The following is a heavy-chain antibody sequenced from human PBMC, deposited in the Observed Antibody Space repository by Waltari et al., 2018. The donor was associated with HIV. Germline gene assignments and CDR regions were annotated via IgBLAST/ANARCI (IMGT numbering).Heavy chain of an antibody. V-gene: IGHV3-23*01. D-gene: IGHD6-13*01. CDR2: ISGTGDHT. CDR3: ARHSSSHPYYYAMDV. J-gene: IGHJ6*02. Sequence: EGQLLESGGGLVQPGQSLRISCTVLGFSFFTFALSWVRQAPGKGLEWVSAISGTGDHTFYADSVKGRFTISRDNSKRTLYLQMNSLRAEDTALYYCARHSSSHPYYYAMDVWGQGTTVTVSS. CDR1: GFSFFTFA.